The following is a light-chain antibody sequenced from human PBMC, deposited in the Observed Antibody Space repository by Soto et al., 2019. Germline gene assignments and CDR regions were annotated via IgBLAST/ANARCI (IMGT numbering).Light chain of an antibody. CDR2: DAS. CDR3: QQRSNCSPIT. J-gene: IGKJ5*01. Sequence: EIVLTQSPATLSLSPGERATLSCRASQSVSSYLAWYQQKPGQPPRLLIYDASTRATGIPARFSGSGSGSAFTLTIISVQPEDVAVFYCQQRSNCSPITFGQGTRLEIK. V-gene: IGKV3-11*01. CDR1: QSVSSY.